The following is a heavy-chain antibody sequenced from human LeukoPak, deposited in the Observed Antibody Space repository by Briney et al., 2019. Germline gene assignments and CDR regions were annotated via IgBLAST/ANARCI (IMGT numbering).Heavy chain of an antibody. V-gene: IGHV3-74*01. D-gene: IGHD3-10*01. CDR1: GFTFSSYW. J-gene: IGHJ4*02. Sequence: PGGSLRLSCAASGFTFSSYWMHWVRQAPGKGLVWVSRINSDGSSTSYADSVKGRFTISRDNSKNTLYLQMNSLRAEDTAVYYCAKMPMGGPFDYWGQGTLVTASS. CDR2: INSDGSST. CDR3: AKMPMGGPFDY.